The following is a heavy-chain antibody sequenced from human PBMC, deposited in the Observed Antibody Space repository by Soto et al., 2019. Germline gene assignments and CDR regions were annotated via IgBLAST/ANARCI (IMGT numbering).Heavy chain of an antibody. V-gene: IGHV4-4*09. CDR1: GGSIRSYY. J-gene: IGHJ4*02. CDR2: IYSSGST. CDR3: ARLVIENWRDAEDY. Sequence: QVQLRESGPGLVKSSETLSLTCTVSGGSIRSYYWSWIRQPPGKGLEWIGSIYSSGSTSYNPSLMSRVTISVDSSNNQVSLKLSSVTAADTAVYYWARLVIENWRDAEDYWGQGTRVTVSS. D-gene: IGHD1-1*01.